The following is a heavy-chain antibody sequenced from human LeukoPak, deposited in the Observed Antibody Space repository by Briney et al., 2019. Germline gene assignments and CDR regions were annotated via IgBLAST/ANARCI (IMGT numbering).Heavy chain of an antibody. CDR3: ARRFQTIVGPSGYRF. CDR2: INHSGST. V-gene: IGHV4-34*01. CDR1: GGSFSGYY. J-gene: IGHJ4*02. D-gene: IGHD1-26*01. Sequence: SETLSLTCAVYGGSFSGYYWSWIRQPPGKGLEWIGEINHSGSTNYNPSLRSRVTISVDTSKNQFSLKLNSVTAADTAVYYCARRFQTIVGPSGYRFWGQGTLVTVSS.